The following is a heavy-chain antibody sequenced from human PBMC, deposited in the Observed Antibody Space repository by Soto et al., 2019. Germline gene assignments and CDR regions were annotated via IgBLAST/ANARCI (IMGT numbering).Heavy chain of an antibody. Sequence: APVKVSCKASGYTFTSYDINWVRQATGQGLEWMGWMNPNSGNTGYAQKFQGRVTMTRNTSISTAYMELSSLRSEDTAVYYCARGGRSGWPTDYWGQGTLVTVSS. V-gene: IGHV1-8*01. J-gene: IGHJ4*02. CDR1: GYTFTSYD. D-gene: IGHD6-19*01. CDR3: ARGGRSGWPTDY. CDR2: MNPNSGNT.